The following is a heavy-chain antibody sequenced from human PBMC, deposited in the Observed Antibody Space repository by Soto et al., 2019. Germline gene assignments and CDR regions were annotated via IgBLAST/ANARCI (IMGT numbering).Heavy chain of an antibody. CDR1: GYTLTSYA. J-gene: IGHJ5*02. D-gene: IGHD3-3*01. CDR2: INAGNGNT. CDR3: ARDDYDFWSGYYTYNWFDP. V-gene: IGHV1-3*01. Sequence: ASVKVSCKASGYTLTSYAMHWVRQAPGQRLEWMGWINAGNGNTKYSQKFQGRVTITRDTSASTAYMELSSLRSEDTAVYYCARDDYDFWSGYYTYNWFDPWGQGTLVTVSS.